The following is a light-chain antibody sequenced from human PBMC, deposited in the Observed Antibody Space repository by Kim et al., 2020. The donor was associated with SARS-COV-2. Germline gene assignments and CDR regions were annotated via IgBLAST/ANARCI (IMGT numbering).Light chain of an antibody. Sequence: LSPGERATLSGRASQSVSSYLAWYQQKPGQAPRLLIYDASNRATGIPARFSGSGSGTDFTLTISSLEPEDFAVYYCQQRSNWPPETFGQGTKLEI. CDR2: DAS. J-gene: IGKJ2*01. V-gene: IGKV3-11*01. CDR1: QSVSSY. CDR3: QQRSNWPPET.